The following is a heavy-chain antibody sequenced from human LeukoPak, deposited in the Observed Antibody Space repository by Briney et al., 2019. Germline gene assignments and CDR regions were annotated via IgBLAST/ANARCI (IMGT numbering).Heavy chain of an antibody. J-gene: IGHJ5*02. CDR3: ARLYSSGLVGRWFDP. V-gene: IGHV4-34*01. CDR2: INHSGST. D-gene: IGHD6-19*01. Sequence: PSETLSLTCAVYGGSFSGYYWSWIRQPPGKGLEWIGEINHSGSTNYNPSLKSRVTISVDTSKNQFSLKLSSVTAADTAVYYCARLYSSGLVGRWFDPWGQGTLVTVSS. CDR1: GGSFSGYY.